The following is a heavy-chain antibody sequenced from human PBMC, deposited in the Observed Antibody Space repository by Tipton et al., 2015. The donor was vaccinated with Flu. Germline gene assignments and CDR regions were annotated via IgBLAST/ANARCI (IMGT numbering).Heavy chain of an antibody. CDR2: VYHTGNT. CDR1: GDSIGSGYY. D-gene: IGHD2-2*01. Sequence: TLSLTCPVSGDSIGSGYYWGWIRQPPGKGLEWIGNVYHTGNTYYNPSLRSRVTISVDRSKNKFSLKLRSVTAADTAVYYCARDPSLGMPDYLDFWGQGTLVTTSS. CDR3: ARDPSLGMPDYLDF. V-gene: IGHV4-38-2*02. J-gene: IGHJ4*02.